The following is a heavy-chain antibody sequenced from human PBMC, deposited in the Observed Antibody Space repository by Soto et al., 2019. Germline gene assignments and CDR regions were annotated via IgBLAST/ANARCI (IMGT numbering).Heavy chain of an antibody. V-gene: IGHV1-18*01. CDR2: ISAHNGNT. D-gene: IGHD3-10*01. CDR3: ARGRYGEY. Sequence: QVHLVQSGAEVKKPGASVKVSCKGSGYTFTSYGITWVRQAPRQGLEWMGWISAHNGNTDYAQKPQGRVTVTRDTSTSTAYMELRSLRSDDTAVYYCARGRYGEYWGQGALVTVSS. CDR1: GYTFTSYG. J-gene: IGHJ4*02.